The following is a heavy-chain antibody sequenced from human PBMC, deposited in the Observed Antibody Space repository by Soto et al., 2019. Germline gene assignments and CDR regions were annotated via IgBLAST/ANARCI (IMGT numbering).Heavy chain of an antibody. CDR3: ARGAQWELVDY. V-gene: IGHV4-31*03. Sequence: SETLSLTCTVSGGSISSGGYYWSWIRQHPGKGLEWIGYIYYSGSTYYNPSLKSRVTISVDTSKNQFSLKLSSVTAADTAVYYCARGAQWELVDYWGQGTLVTVSS. D-gene: IGHD1-26*01. CDR1: GGSISSGGYY. CDR2: IYYSGST. J-gene: IGHJ4*02.